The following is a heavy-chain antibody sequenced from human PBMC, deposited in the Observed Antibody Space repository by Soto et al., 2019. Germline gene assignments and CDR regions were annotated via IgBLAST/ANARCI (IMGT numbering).Heavy chain of an antibody. CDR2: IIPIFGTA. CDR3: ASEGYSSSSQAFDI. V-gene: IGHV1-69*01. J-gene: IGHJ3*02. D-gene: IGHD6-6*01. Sequence: QVQLVQSGAEVRKPGSSVKVSCKASGGTFSSYAISWVRQAPGQGLEWMGGIIPIFGTANYAQKFQGRVTSNADEAKSTAYMELRSLRSEDTAVYYCASEGYSSSSQAFDIWGQGTMVTVSS. CDR1: GGTFSSYA.